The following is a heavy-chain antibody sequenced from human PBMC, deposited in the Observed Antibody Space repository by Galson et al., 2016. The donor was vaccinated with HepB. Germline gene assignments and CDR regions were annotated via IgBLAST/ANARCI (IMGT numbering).Heavy chain of an antibody. CDR2: LYRAGDT. D-gene: IGHD1-26*01. CDR3: AKGSFSCWECFQQ. V-gene: IGHV3-66*01. J-gene: IGHJ1*01. CDR1: GLTDNSGF. Sequence: SLRLSCAAPGLTDNSGFLSWVRQAPGKGLEWVSVLYRAGDTYYAEPVKGRFTTSRDYSKNTLYLQMDSLKAEDTAIYYRAKGSFSCWECFQQWGQGALVTVSS.